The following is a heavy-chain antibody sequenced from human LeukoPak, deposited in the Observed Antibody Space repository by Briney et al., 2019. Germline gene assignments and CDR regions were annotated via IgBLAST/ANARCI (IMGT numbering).Heavy chain of an antibody. V-gene: IGHV4-39*01. CDR1: GGSVSSSLYH. Sequence: SETLSLTCTVSGGSVSSSLYHWGWVRQSPGKNLEWLGSIYYTGTTHYNPSLKSRVTISVDTSKNQFSLNLSSVTAADTAVYYCARQEIGLRSFDPWGQGTLVTVSS. J-gene: IGHJ5*02. CDR2: IYYTGTT. D-gene: IGHD3/OR15-3a*01. CDR3: ARQEIGLRSFDP.